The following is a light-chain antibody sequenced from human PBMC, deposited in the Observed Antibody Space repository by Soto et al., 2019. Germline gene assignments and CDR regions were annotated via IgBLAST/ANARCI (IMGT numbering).Light chain of an antibody. J-gene: IGKJ5*01. CDR2: DAS. CDR1: QSLTTN. V-gene: IGKV3-15*01. Sequence: VMTQSPGTLSVSPGGRAILSCRASQSLTTNLAWYQQKPGQAPRLLIHDASTRATGIPDRFSGGGSGTEFPLTIRSLQSDDLVVYYCQQYNSWPPITFRQGTRLEIK. CDR3: QQYNSWPPIT.